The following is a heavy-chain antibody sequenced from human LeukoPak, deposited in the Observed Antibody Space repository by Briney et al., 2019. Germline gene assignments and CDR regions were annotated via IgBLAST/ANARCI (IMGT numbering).Heavy chain of an antibody. Sequence: GGSLRLSCAASGFTVSGTYLTWVRQAPAGKGLEWVSCIYSDGRTYYADSVKGRFTISRDNAKNTLYLQMNSLRAEDTAVYYCARDHRGSGSRYYYYYMDVWGKGTTVTISS. V-gene: IGHV3-66*01. CDR2: IYSDGRT. D-gene: IGHD3-10*01. CDR3: ARDHRGSGSRYYYYYMDV. J-gene: IGHJ6*03. CDR1: GFTVSGTY.